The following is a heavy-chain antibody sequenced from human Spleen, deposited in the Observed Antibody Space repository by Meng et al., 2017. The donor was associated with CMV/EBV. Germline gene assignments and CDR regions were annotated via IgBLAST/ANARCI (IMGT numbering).Heavy chain of an antibody. CDR3: AKGRHSSAWPADY. CDR1: GFTFSSYG. Sequence: GESLKISCAAAGFTFSSYGMHWVRQAPGKGLEWVAIIWNDGGSKQYADSVRGRFTVSRDNSKSTLYLEMNNLRTEDTAVYRCAKGRHSSAWPADYWGQGTLVTVSS. J-gene: IGHJ4*02. V-gene: IGHV3-33*06. CDR2: IWNDGGSK. D-gene: IGHD3-22*01.